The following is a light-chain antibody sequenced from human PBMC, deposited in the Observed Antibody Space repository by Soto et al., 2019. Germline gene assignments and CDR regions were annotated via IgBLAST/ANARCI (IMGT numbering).Light chain of an antibody. CDR1: QDISNY. J-gene: IGKJ5*01. CDR3: QQYGNLPLI. V-gene: IGKV1-33*01. CDR2: DAS. Sequence: DIQMTQSPSSLSTSVGDRVTITCQASQDISNYLNWYQQKPGKAPKLLIYDASSLETGVPSRFSGSGSGTDFTLTISSLQPEDFATYYCQQYGNLPLIFGQGTRLEI.